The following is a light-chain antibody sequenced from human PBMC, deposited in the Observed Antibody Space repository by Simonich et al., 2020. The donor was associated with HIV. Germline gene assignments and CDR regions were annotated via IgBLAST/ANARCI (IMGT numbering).Light chain of an antibody. Sequence: EIVMTQSPATLSVSPGERATLSCRASQSVSINLAWYQQKPGQAPRPLIYGASTRATGIPARFSGSGSGTEFTLTISSMQSEDFAVYYCQQYNYWLITFGQGTRLEIK. CDR1: QSVSIN. V-gene: IGKV3-15*01. CDR3: QQYNYWLIT. CDR2: GAS. J-gene: IGKJ5*01.